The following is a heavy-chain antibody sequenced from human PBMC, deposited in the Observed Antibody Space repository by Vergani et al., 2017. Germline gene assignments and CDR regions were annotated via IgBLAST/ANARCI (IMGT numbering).Heavy chain of an antibody. D-gene: IGHD3/OR15-3a*01. V-gene: IGHV4-59*08. CDR2: IYYSGST. CDR3: ARCGLGNWFDP. J-gene: IGHJ5*02. CDR1: GGSISSYY. Sequence: QVQLQESGPGLVKPSETLSLTCTVSGGSISSYYWSWIRQPPGKGLEWIGYIYYSGSTNYNPSLKSRVTISVDTSKNQFSLKLSSVTAADTAVYYCARCGLGNWFDPWGQGTLVTVSS.